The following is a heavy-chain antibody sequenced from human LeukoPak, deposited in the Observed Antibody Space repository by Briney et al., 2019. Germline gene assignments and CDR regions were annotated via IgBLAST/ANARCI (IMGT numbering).Heavy chain of an antibody. V-gene: IGHV3-15*07. J-gene: IGHJ4*02. CDR1: GFTFSKAW. CDR2: TKSKTDGGTT. CDR3: TTPKYSGYDFYF. Sequence: NPGGSLRLSCAASGFTFSKAWMYWVRQAPGKGLEWVGRTKSKTDGGTTDYAAPVKGRFTISRDDSKNTLFLQMNSLKTEDTATYYCTTPKYSGYDFYFWGQGTLVTVSS. D-gene: IGHD5-12*01.